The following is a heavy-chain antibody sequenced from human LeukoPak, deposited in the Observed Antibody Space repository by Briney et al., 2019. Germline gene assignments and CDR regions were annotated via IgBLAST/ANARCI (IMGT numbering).Heavy chain of an antibody. J-gene: IGHJ4*02. D-gene: IGHD3-9*01. CDR1: GFTFSSYW. V-gene: IGHV3-7*03. CDR3: ARNFDWLYQILDY. Sequence: PGGSLRPSCAASGFTFSSYWMSWVRQAPGKGLEWVANIKQDGSEKYYVDSVKGRFTISRDNAKNSLYLQMNSLRAEDTAVYYCARNFDWLYQILDYWGQGTLVTVSS. CDR2: IKQDGSEK.